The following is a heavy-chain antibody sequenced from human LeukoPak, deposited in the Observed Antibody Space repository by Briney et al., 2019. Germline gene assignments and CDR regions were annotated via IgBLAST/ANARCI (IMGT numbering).Heavy chain of an antibody. CDR1: GFTFSSYS. Sequence: GGSLRLSCAASGFTFSSYSMHSVRQAPGKGLEWVSYISSSSSTIYYADSVKGRFTISRDNAKNSLYLQMNSLRAEDTAVYYCARPLRYSSTWYEDGFDIWGQGTMVTVSS. D-gene: IGHD6-13*01. J-gene: IGHJ3*02. CDR2: ISSSSSTI. CDR3: ARPLRYSSTWYEDGFDI. V-gene: IGHV3-48*01.